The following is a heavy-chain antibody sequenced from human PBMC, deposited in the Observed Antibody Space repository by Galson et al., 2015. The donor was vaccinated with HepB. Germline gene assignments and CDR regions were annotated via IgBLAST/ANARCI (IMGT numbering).Heavy chain of an antibody. CDR3: ASYSYYYDSSGPAHYYFDY. Sequence: QSGAEVKKPGASVKVSCKASGYTFTSYGISWVRQAPGQGLEWMGWISAYNGNTNYAQKLQGRVTMTTDTSTSTAYMELRSLRSDDTAVYYCASYSYYYDSSGPAHYYFDYWGQGTLVTVSS. CDR1: GYTFTSYG. V-gene: IGHV1-18*04. J-gene: IGHJ4*02. CDR2: ISAYNGNT. D-gene: IGHD3-22*01.